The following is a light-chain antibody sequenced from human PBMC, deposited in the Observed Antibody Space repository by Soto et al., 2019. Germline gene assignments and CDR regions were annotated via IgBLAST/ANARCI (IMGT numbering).Light chain of an antibody. J-gene: IGKJ2*01. CDR1: QSVGRN. CDR2: GAS. V-gene: IGKV3-15*01. CDR3: QNYNNWLYT. Sequence: EVVMTQSPVTLSVSPGERATLSCRASQSVGRNLAWYQEKPCQAPRLLVYGASTRATGIPARFSGSGSGTEFTLTITSLQSEDSAIYYCQNYNNWLYTFGQGTKLEIK.